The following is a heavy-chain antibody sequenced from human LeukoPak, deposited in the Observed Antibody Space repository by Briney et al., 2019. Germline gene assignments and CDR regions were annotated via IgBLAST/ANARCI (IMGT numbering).Heavy chain of an antibody. D-gene: IGHD6-6*01. V-gene: IGHV4-59*08. CDR1: GGSISSYY. CDR3: ARLGRHSSSSGYYYYGMDV. CDR2: IYYSGST. J-gene: IGHJ6*02. Sequence: ASETLSLTCTVSGGSISSYYWSWIRQPPGKGLEWIGYIYYSGSTNYNPSLKSRVTISVDTSKNQFSLKLSSVTAADTAVYYCARLGRHSSSSGYYYYGMDVWGQGTTVTVSS.